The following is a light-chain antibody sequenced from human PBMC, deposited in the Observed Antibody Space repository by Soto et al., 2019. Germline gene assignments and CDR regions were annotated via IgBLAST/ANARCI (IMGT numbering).Light chain of an antibody. J-gene: IGKJ2*01. CDR3: LQHSDYPFT. CDR1: QGIRDA. Sequence: DIQMTQSPSSLYASVGDRVIITCRASQGIRDALGWYQQKPGKVPKRLIYSASSLQNGVPSRFSGSGSETVFTLTISSLQPEDFATYFCLQHSDYPFTFGQGTRLEI. V-gene: IGKV1-17*01. CDR2: SAS.